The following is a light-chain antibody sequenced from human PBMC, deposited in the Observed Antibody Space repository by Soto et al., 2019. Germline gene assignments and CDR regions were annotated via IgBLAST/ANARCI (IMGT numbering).Light chain of an antibody. CDR3: QHYGSSLT. J-gene: IGKJ4*01. V-gene: IGKV3-20*01. Sequence: EIVLTQSPGTLSSSPGARATLSCRASQSVSSSHLAWYQQKPGQAPRLLIYDASRRATGIPDRFSGSGSGTDCTLTSSLLEPEYVGVYYCQHYGSSLTFVGGTNVEIK. CDR1: QSVSSSH. CDR2: DAS.